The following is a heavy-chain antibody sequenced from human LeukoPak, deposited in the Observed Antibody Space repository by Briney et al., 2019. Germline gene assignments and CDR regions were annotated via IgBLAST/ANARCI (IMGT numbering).Heavy chain of an antibody. Sequence: GGSLRLSCAASGFTFSSYGMHWVRQAPGKGLEWVAFIRYDGSNKYYADSVKGRFTVSRDNSKNTLYLQMNSLRAEDTAVYYCAKDTGIAVAGLFDYWGQGTLVTASS. V-gene: IGHV3-30*02. CDR2: IRYDGSNK. D-gene: IGHD6-19*01. J-gene: IGHJ4*02. CDR3: AKDTGIAVAGLFDY. CDR1: GFTFSSYG.